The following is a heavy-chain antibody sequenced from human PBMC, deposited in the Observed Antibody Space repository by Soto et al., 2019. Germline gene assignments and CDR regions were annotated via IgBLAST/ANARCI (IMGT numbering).Heavy chain of an antibody. CDR1: GGSVSSGSYY. Sequence: TSETLSLTCTVSGGSVSSGSYYWSWIRQPPGKGLEWIGYIYYSGSTNYNPSLKSRVTISVDTSKNQFSLKLSSVTAADTAVYYCARGYCSGGSCPRSWGQGTLVTVSS. CDR2: IYYSGST. CDR3: ARGYCSGGSCPRS. D-gene: IGHD2-15*01. J-gene: IGHJ4*02. V-gene: IGHV4-61*01.